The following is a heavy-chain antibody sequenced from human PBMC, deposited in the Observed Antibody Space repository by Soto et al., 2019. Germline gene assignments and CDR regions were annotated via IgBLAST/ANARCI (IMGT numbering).Heavy chain of an antibody. J-gene: IGHJ6*02. D-gene: IGHD2-15*01. Sequence: SQTLSLTCALSGDTVFSNGAAWNWIRQSPSRGLEWLGRTYFRSKWSNDYALSVKSRISINPDTFKNQFSLQLNSVTPEDTAVYYCAKGLLDFYYDGMDVWGQGTTVTVSS. V-gene: IGHV6-1*01. CDR3: AKGLLDFYYDGMDV. CDR1: GDTVFSNGAA. CDR2: TYFRSKWSN.